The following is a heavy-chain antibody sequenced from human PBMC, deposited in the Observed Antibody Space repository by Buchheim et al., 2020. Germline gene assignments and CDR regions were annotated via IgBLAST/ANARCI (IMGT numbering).Heavy chain of an antibody. J-gene: IGHJ1*01. CDR3: TTDRVDDSGRQFYS. CDR1: GFTLSDAW. CDR2: IKSKTDGGTT. V-gene: IGHV3-15*01. D-gene: IGHD3-22*01. Sequence: EVQLVESGGDLVKPGGSLRLSCAASGFTLSDAWMSWIRQAPGKGLEWVGRIKSKTDGGTTDYATPVKGRFTVSRDDSENTLHLQMNSLKSEDTGVYYCTTDRVDDSGRQFYSWGQGTL.